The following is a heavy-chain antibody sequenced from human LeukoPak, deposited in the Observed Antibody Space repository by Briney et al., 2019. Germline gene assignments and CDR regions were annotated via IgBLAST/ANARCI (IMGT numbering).Heavy chain of an antibody. CDR1: GGSISSGSYY. D-gene: IGHD3-22*01. Sequence: PSETLSLTCTVSGGSISSGSYYWTWIRQRAGMGLEWIGRIYTTGSTNYNPSLKSRVTIPMDTSKNQFSLILSSVTAGDTAVYYCARVNYSDSSGRPFDSWGQGTLVTVSS. CDR2: IYTTGST. V-gene: IGHV4-61*02. CDR3: ARVNYSDSSGRPFDS. J-gene: IGHJ4*02.